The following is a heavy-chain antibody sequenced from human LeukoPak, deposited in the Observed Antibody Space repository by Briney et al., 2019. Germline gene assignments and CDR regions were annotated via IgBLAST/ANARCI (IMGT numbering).Heavy chain of an antibody. CDR1: GFTLSDFY. J-gene: IGHJ6*02. Sequence: GGSLRLSCVASGFTLSDFYMSWIRQAPGKGLEWVSYISSSGSTVYYADSVKGRFTISRDNAKNSVYVQMNSLRAEDTAVYYCAREGVVGAKGGIYFYGMDVWGQGTTVTVSS. V-gene: IGHV3-11*01. CDR3: AREGVVGAKGGIYFYGMDV. D-gene: IGHD1-26*01. CDR2: ISSSGSTV.